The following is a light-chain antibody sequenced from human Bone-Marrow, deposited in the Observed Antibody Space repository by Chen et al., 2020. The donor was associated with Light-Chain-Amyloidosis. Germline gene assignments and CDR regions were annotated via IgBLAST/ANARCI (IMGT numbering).Light chain of an antibody. CDR2: GVS. Sequence: EIVLTQSPGTLSLSPGERATLSCRASQTISSDHLAWYQQKPGRAPRLLMYGVSSRATGIPDRFSGGRSGTDFTLTISSLEPEDFAVYYCQQYGVSPRTFGQGTKVDMK. J-gene: IGKJ1*01. V-gene: IGKV3-20*01. CDR1: QTISSDH. CDR3: QQYGVSPRT.